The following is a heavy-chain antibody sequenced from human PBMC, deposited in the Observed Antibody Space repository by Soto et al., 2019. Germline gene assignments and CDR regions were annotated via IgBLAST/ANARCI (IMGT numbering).Heavy chain of an antibody. CDR1: GFTFTNYW. D-gene: IGHD1-20*01. CDR3: AGDVGLRY. J-gene: IGHJ4*02. V-gene: IGHV3-7*05. Sequence: EVQLVESGGGLVQPGGSLKLSCAVSGFTFTNYWMSWVRQAPGKGLEWVANINQDGSERNYGDSVKGRFTISRDNTKNSLYLQMNSLRAEDTAVYYCAGDVGLRYWGQGALVTVSS. CDR2: INQDGSER.